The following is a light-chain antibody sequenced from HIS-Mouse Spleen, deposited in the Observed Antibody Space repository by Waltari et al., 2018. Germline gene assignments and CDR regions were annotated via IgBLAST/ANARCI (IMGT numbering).Light chain of an antibody. Sequence: QSTLTQPASVSGSPGQSITISCTGTSSDVGSYNLVSWYQQHSGNAPKLMIYEGSKRPSGVSNRFSGSKSGNTASLTISGLQAEDEADYYCCSYAGSSVFGGGTKLTVL. J-gene: IGLJ2*01. CDR3: CSYAGSSV. CDR1: SSDVGSYNL. CDR2: EGS. V-gene: IGLV2-23*01.